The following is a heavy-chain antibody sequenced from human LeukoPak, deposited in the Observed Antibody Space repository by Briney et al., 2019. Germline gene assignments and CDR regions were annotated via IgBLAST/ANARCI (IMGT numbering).Heavy chain of an antibody. J-gene: IGHJ4*02. Sequence: GGSLRLSCAASGFTFSSYEMNWVRQAPGKGLEWVSNISDSGSIIYYADSVKGRFTVSRDNARKSLYLKMNSLRAEDTAVYYCAGGGGAAAGTRIDYWGQGTLVTVSS. CDR2: ISDSGSII. V-gene: IGHV3-48*03. D-gene: IGHD6-13*01. CDR3: AGGGGAAAGTRIDY. CDR1: GFTFSSYE.